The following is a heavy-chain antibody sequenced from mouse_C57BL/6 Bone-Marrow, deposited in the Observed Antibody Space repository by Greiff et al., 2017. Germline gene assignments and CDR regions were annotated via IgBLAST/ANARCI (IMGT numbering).Heavy chain of an antibody. CDR3: ARGHFDY. Sequence: VQLQQSGAELARPGASVKLSCKASGYTFTRSGLRWVKQSTGQGLEWIGELYPRSGNTYYNEQFKSKATLTADKSSSTAYMELRSLTAEDSAVYVCARGHFDYWGQGTTLTVSS. CDR2: LYPRSGNT. CDR1: GYTFTRSG. V-gene: IGHV1-81*01. J-gene: IGHJ2*01.